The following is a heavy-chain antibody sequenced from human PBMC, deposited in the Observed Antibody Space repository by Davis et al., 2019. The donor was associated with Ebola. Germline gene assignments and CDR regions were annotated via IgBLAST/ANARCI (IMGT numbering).Heavy chain of an antibody. D-gene: IGHD1-20*01. V-gene: IGHV4-34*01. CDR3: ARQPRYNWNYDYYMDV. Sequence: PGGSLRLSCAVYGGSFSGYYWSWIRQPPGKGLEWIGEINHSGSTNYNPSLKSRVTISVDTSKNQFSLKLSSVTAADTAVYYCARQPRYNWNYDYYMDVWGKGTTVTVSS. CDR2: INHSGST. CDR1: GGSFSGYY. J-gene: IGHJ6*03.